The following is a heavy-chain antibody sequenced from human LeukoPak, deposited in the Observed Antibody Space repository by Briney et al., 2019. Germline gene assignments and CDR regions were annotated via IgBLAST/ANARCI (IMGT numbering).Heavy chain of an antibody. D-gene: IGHD5-12*01. J-gene: IGHJ4*02. Sequence: GGSLRLSCATSGFTFSSFTMNWVRQAPGKGLEWVSTISDGSRDTHYAGSVKGRFTISRDDSQNIVYLQMDILRAEDTALYYCTTRLRNHFDYWGQGTQVTVSS. CDR1: GFTFSSFT. V-gene: IGHV3-23*01. CDR3: TTRLRNHFDY. CDR2: ISDGSRDT.